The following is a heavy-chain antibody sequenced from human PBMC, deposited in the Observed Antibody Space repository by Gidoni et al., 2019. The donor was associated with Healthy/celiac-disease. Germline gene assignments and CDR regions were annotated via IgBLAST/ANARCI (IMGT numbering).Heavy chain of an antibody. V-gene: IGHV4-59*01. D-gene: IGHD3-16*01. J-gene: IGHJ4*02. CDR3: ARGAYSPLYYFDY. CDR2: IYYSGST. Sequence: QVQLQESGPGLVKPSETLSLTCTVSGGSISSYYWSWIRQPPGKGLEWIGYIYYSGSTNYNPSLKSRVTISVDTSKNQFSLKLSSVTAADTAVYYCARGAYSPLYYFDYWGQGTLVTVSS. CDR1: GGSISSYY.